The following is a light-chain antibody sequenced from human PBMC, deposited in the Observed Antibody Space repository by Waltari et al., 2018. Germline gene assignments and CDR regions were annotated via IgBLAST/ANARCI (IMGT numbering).Light chain of an antibody. CDR3: QQYGSSPRT. Sequence: IVLTQSPGTLSLSPGERATLSCRASQSVSSSYLAWYQQKPGQAPRLLIYGASSRATGIPDRFSGSGSGTDFTLTISRPEPEDFAVYYCQQYGSSPRTFGQGTKVEIK. CDR1: QSVSSSY. CDR2: GAS. J-gene: IGKJ1*01. V-gene: IGKV3-20*01.